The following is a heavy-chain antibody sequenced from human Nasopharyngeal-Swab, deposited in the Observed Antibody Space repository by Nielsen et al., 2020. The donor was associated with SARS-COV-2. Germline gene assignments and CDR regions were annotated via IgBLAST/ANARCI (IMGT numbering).Heavy chain of an antibody. Sequence: GESLKISCAASEFTFRTYAMSWVRQAPGKGLEWVSAIGGVGSPTFYAASVKGRFTISRDNSKNMLFLQMNSLTADDTAVYYCAKHSPHSPPGDRVFDYWGQGTLVTVSS. CDR2: IGGVGSPT. D-gene: IGHD7-27*01. J-gene: IGHJ4*02. V-gene: IGHV3-23*01. CDR1: EFTFRTYA. CDR3: AKHSPHSPPGDRVFDY.